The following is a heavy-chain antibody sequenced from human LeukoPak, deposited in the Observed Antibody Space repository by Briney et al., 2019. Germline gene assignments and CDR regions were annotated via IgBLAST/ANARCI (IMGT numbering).Heavy chain of an antibody. J-gene: IGHJ4*02. CDR3: ARGDSSGTFDY. CDR1: GGSISSGSYY. V-gene: IGHV4-61*02. CDR2: IYTSGST. Sequence: SQTLSLTCTVSGGSISSGSYYWSSIRQPAGKGLEWIGRIYTSGSTNYNPSLKSRVTISVDTSKNQFSLKLSSVTAADTAVYYCARGDSSGTFDYWGQGTLVTVSS. D-gene: IGHD3-22*01.